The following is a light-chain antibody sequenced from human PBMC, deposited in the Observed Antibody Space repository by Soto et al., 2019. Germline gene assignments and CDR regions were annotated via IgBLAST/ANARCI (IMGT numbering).Light chain of an antibody. CDR3: CSYTSGSRYV. Sequence: QSVLTQPASVSXSPGQSITISCTGTSSDVGGYKFVSWYQQHPGKAPKFLIYDVNVRPSGVSDRFSGSKSGNTASLTISGLQAEDEADYYCCSYTSGSRYVFGTGTKVTVL. J-gene: IGLJ1*01. CDR1: SSDVGGYKF. CDR2: DVN. V-gene: IGLV2-14*01.